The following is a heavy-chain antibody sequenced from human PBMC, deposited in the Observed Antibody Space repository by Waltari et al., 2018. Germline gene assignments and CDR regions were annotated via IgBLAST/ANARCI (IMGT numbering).Heavy chain of an antibody. CDR2: INPTLGIQ. J-gene: IGHJ4*02. CDR3: ARPAIYYDFWSGYPPFDY. V-gene: IGHV1-69*10. CDR1: GDTFSSYA. D-gene: IGHD3-3*01. Sequence: QVQLVQSGAEVKKPGSSVKVSCKASGDTFSSYAITWVRQAPGQGLEWMGGINPTLGIQNYAQKFQGRVTITADKSTSTAYMELTSLRSDDTAVYYCARPAIYYDFWSGYPPFDYWGQGTLVTVSS.